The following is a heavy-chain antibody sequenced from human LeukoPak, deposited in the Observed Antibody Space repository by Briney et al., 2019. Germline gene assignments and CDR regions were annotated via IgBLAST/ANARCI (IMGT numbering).Heavy chain of an antibody. CDR2: ISYDGSNK. D-gene: IGHD5-24*01. CDR3: AREEMATHDAFDI. Sequence: PGRSLRLSCAASGFTFSSYAMHWVRQAPGKGLEWVAVISYDGSNKYYADSVKGRFTISRDNSKNTLYLQMNSLRAEDTAVYYCAREEMATHDAFDIWGQGTMVTVSS. V-gene: IGHV3-30-3*01. CDR1: GFTFSSYA. J-gene: IGHJ3*02.